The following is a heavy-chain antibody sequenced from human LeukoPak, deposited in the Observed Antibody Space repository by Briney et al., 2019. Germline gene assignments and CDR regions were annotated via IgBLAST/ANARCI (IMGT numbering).Heavy chain of an antibody. D-gene: IGHD3-22*01. CDR1: GYTFTGYY. V-gene: IGHV1-2*02. J-gene: IGHJ3*02. Sequence: ASVKVSCKASGYTFTGYYMHWVRQAPGQGLEWMGWINPNSGGTNYAQKFQGRVTMTRDTSISTAYMELSRLRSDDTAVYYCARPDSSGYYDAFDIWGQGTMVTVSS. CDR2: INPNSGGT. CDR3: ARPDSSGYYDAFDI.